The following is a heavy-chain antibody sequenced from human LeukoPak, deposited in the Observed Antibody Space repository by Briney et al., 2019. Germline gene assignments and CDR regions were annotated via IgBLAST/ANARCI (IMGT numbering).Heavy chain of an antibody. CDR2: IWYDGSNK. CDR1: GFIFSSYG. J-gene: IGHJ4*02. Sequence: PGRSLRLSCAASGFIFSSYGMHWVRQAPGKGLEWVAVIWYDGSNKYYADSVKGRFTISRDNSKNTLYLQMNSLRAEDTAVYYCARDDYVWGSYPGGFDYWGQGTLVTVSS. CDR3: ARDDYVWGSYPGGFDY. V-gene: IGHV3-33*08. D-gene: IGHD3-16*02.